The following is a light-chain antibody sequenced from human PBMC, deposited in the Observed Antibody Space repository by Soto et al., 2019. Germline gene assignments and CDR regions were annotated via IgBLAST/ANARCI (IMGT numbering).Light chain of an antibody. J-gene: IGLJ1*01. CDR2: SND. CDR3: AAWDDSLNGYV. V-gene: IGLV1-44*01. CDR1: SSNIGSNT. Sequence: SVLTQLPSASGTPGQRVTISCSGSSSNIGSNTVNWYQQLPGTAPKLLIYSNDQRPSGVPDRFSGSKSGTSACLAISGLQSEDEADYYCAAWDDSLNGYVFGTGTKVTV.